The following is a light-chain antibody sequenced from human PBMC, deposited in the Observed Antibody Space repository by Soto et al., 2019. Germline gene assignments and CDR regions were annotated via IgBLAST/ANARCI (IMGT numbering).Light chain of an antibody. CDR2: GAS. Sequence: DIVLTQSPGTLSLSPGESATLSCRASQSVMSNYLAWYRQKPGQAPRLLIYGASSRATGIPDRFSGSGSGTDFTLTISRLEPDDFGVYYCQQYGSSPLGFGRGTKVEIK. CDR1: QSVMSNY. J-gene: IGKJ1*01. CDR3: QQYGSSPLG. V-gene: IGKV3-20*01.